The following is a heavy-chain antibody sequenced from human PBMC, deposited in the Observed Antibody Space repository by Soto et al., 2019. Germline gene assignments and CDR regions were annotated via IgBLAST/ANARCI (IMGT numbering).Heavy chain of an antibody. CDR3: ARDLGVVVTAIPFDY. CDR1: GYTFTSYY. D-gene: IGHD2-21*02. V-gene: IGHV1-46*01. J-gene: IGHJ4*02. CDR2: INPSGGTT. Sequence: ASVKVSCKASGYTFTSYYMHWVRQAPGQGLEWMGIINPSGGTTSYAQKFQGRVTMTRDTSTSTVYMELSSLRSEDTAVYYCARDLGVVVTAIPFDYWGQGTLVNVS.